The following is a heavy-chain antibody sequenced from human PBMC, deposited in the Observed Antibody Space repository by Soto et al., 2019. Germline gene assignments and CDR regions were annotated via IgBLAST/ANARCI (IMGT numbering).Heavy chain of an antibody. CDR2: IWYDGSNK. J-gene: IGHJ3*02. D-gene: IGHD3-10*01. CDR1: GFTFSSYG. Sequence: GGSLRLSCAASGFTFSSYGMHWVRQAPGKGQEWVAVIWYDGSNKYYADSVKGRFTISRDNSKNTLYLHMNSLRAEDTAVYFCARERAQYYYASGTSPDIWGQGTMVTVSS. V-gene: IGHV3-33*01. CDR3: ARERAQYYYASGTSPDI.